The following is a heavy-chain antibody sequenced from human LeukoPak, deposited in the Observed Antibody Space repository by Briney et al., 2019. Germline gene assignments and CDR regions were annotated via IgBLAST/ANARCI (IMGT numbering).Heavy chain of an antibody. CDR1: AGTFSSYA. Sequence: GASVKVSCKASAGTFSSYAISWVRQAPGQGLEWMGGIIPIFGTANYAQKFQGRVTITADESTSTAYMELSSLRSEDTAVYYCARVIVGAAYFDYWGQGTLVTVSS. CDR2: IIPIFGTA. V-gene: IGHV1-69*01. J-gene: IGHJ4*02. D-gene: IGHD1-26*01. CDR3: ARVIVGAAYFDY.